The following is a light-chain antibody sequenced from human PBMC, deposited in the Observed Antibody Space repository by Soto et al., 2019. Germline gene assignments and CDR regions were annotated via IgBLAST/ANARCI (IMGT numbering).Light chain of an antibody. CDR1: QNVNSN. CDR2: GTS. CDR3: QEYDNWPFT. Sequence: EIVMTQSAATLSVSPGERATLSCRASQNVNSNLAWYQQKPGQAPRLLIYGTSTRATGFPARFSGSGSGTEFTLTISSLQYEDFAVYSCQEYDNWPFTFGPGTKVDIK. V-gene: IGKV3-15*01. J-gene: IGKJ3*01.